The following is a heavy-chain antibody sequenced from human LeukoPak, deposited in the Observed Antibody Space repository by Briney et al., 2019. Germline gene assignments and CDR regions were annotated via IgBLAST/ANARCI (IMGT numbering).Heavy chain of an antibody. V-gene: IGHV4-31*03. CDR1: GGSISSGGYY. J-gene: IGHJ4*02. CDR3: ARALVVPAAYFDY. CDR2: IYYSGST. Sequence: PSETLSLTCPVSGGSISSGGYYWSWIRQHPGKGLEWIGYIYYSGSTYYNPSLKSRVTISVDTSKNQFSLKLSSVTAADTAVYYCARALVVPAAYFDYWGQGTLVTVSS. D-gene: IGHD2-2*01.